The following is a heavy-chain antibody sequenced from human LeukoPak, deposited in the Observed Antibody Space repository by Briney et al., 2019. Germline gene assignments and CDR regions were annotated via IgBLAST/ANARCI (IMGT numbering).Heavy chain of an antibody. CDR3: ARIVGGYSGYDSGYSFDY. CDR2: INPNSGGT. Sequence: GASVKVSCKASGYTFTGYYMHGVRQAPGQGLEWMGWINPNSGGTNYAQMFQGRVTMNRDTSISTAYMELSRLRYDDTAVYYCARIVGGYSGYDSGYSFDYWVRGTPVTVCS. D-gene: IGHD5-12*01. V-gene: IGHV1-2*02. J-gene: IGHJ4*02. CDR1: GYTFTGYY.